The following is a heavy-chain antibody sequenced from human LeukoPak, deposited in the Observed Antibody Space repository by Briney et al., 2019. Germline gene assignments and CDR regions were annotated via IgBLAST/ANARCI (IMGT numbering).Heavy chain of an antibody. D-gene: IGHD6-13*01. CDR1: AYIFTNYG. J-gene: IGHJ4*02. CDR2: INTNNGNT. CDR3: ARGRIAAAGDY. V-gene: IGHV1-18*01. Sequence: ASVKVSCKASAYIFTNYGLTWVRQAPGQGLEWMGWINTNNGNTNYAQKFQGRVTMTTETSTTTAYMELRSLRSDDTAVYYCARGRIAAAGDYWGQGTLVTVSS.